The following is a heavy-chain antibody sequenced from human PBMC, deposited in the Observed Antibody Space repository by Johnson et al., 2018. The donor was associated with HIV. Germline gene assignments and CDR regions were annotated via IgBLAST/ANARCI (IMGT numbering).Heavy chain of an antibody. Sequence: VQLVESGGGLVQPGGSLRLSCAASGFTFSSYAMHWVRQAPGKGLEWVAFIRYDGSDKYYADSVKGRFTISRDNSKNTLYLQMNSLRAEDTAVYYCASDDSSGYDAFDIWGQGTMVTVSS. CDR1: GFTFSSYA. CDR2: IRYDGSDK. J-gene: IGHJ3*02. CDR3: ASDDSSGYDAFDI. D-gene: IGHD3-22*01. V-gene: IGHV3-33*08.